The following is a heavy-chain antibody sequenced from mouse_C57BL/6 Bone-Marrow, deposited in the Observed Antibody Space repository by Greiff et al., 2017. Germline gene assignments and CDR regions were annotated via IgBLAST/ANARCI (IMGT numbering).Heavy chain of an antibody. Sequence: VQLQQPGAELVKPGASVKLSCKASGYTFTSYWMHWVKQRPGQGLEWIGMIHPNSGSTNYNEKFKSKATLTVDKSSSTAYMQLSSLTSGDSAVYYCARNHYGSSYGTVFITTVVATGFDYWGQGTTLTVSS. J-gene: IGHJ2*01. D-gene: IGHD1-1*01. CDR3: ARNHYGSSYGTVFITTVVATGFDY. CDR2: IHPNSGST. V-gene: IGHV1-64*01. CDR1: GYTFTSYW.